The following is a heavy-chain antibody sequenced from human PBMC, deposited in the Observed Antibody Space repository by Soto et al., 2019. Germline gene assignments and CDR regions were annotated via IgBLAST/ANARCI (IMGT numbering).Heavy chain of an antibody. V-gene: IGHV5-51*01. CDR2: IYPGDSDA. CDR3: ARHIVDTSMTASFNY. D-gene: IGHD5-18*01. J-gene: IGHJ4*02. CDR1: GYSFLNYW. Sequence: GESLKISCKTSGYSFLNYWIGWVRQMPGKGLEWMGIIYPGDSDARYSPSFQGQVTISADKSISTVYLQWSSLRASDTAMYYCARHIVDTSMTASFNYWGQGTQVTVSS.